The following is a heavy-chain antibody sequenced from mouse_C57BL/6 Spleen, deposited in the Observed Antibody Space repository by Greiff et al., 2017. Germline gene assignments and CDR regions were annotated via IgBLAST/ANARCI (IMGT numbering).Heavy chain of an antibody. CDR1: GYTFTSYW. V-gene: IGHV1-55*01. CDR3: ARDDYERPNCAMDY. D-gene: IGHD2-4*01. J-gene: IGHJ4*01. CDR2: IYPGSGST. Sequence: VKLQQPGAELVKPGASVKMSCKASGYTFTSYWITWVKQRPGQGLEWIGDIYPGSGSTNYNEKFKSKATLTVDTSSSTAYMQLSSLTSEDSAVYYCARDDYERPNCAMDYWGQGTSVTVSS.